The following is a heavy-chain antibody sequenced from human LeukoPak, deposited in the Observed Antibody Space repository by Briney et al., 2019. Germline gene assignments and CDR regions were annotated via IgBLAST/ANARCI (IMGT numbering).Heavy chain of an antibody. CDR1: RGFSSSYY. J-gene: IGHJ4*02. V-gene: IGHV4-59*08. D-gene: IGHD6-13*01. CDR2: IYGSRGA. Sequence: SETLSLTCSVSRGFSSSYYWSWIRQPPGKGLEWIGYIYGSRGANYNPSLYSRVTISIVTSKNQFSLTLTSVTAADTAVYYCARCSSSRYANFDYWGQGALVTVSS. CDR3: ARCSSSRYANFDY.